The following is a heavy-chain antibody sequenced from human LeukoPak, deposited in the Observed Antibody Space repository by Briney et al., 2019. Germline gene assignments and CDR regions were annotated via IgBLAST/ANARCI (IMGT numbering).Heavy chain of an antibody. CDR2: ITSSSSFI. CDR1: EFTFSIFN. CDR3: GRACWYSSGWYEDSPFDY. J-gene: IGHJ4*02. Sequence: GGSLRLSCASSEFTFSIFNINWVRQAPGKGLEWVSSITSSSSFIYYGDSVKGRFTISRDNAKNSLFLQMNSLRAEDTAVYYCGRACWYSSGWYEDSPFDYWGQGTLVTVSS. D-gene: IGHD6-19*01. V-gene: IGHV3-21*01.